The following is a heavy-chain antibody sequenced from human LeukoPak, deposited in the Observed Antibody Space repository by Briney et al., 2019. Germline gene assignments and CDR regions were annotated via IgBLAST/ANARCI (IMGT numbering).Heavy chain of an antibody. CDR3: VKVYSYGYNRGRTDY. CDR2: ISGSGGST. CDR1: GFTFSSYA. Sequence: GGSLRLSCAASGFTFSSYAMSWVRQAPGKGLEWVSAISGSGGSTYYADSVKGRFTISRDNSKNTLYLQMSSLRAEDTAVYYCVKVYSYGYNRGRTDYWGQGTLVTVSS. J-gene: IGHJ4*02. D-gene: IGHD5-18*01. V-gene: IGHV3-23*01.